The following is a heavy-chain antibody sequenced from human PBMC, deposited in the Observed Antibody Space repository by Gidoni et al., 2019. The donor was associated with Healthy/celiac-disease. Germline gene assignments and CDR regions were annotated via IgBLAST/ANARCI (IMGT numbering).Heavy chain of an antibody. V-gene: IGHV5-51*01. J-gene: IGHJ5*02. D-gene: IGHD2-21*01. CDR1: GYSFPSYW. CDR2: IYPGDSDT. CDR3: ARHHYCGGDCYSFSWFDP. Sequence: EVQLVQSGAEANTPGESLKISCKGSGYSFPSYWIGWVRQMPGKGLEWMGLIYPGDSDTRYSPSFQGQVTISADKSISTAYLQWSSLKASDTAMYYCARHHYCGGDCYSFSWFDPWGQGTLVTVSS.